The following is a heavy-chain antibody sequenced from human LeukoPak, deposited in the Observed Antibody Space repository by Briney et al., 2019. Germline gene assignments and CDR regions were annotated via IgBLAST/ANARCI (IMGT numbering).Heavy chain of an antibody. D-gene: IGHD3-10*01. V-gene: IGHV4-34*01. Sequence: PSETLSLTCAVYSGSFSGYYWSWIRQPPGKGLEWIGEINHSGSTNYNPSLKSRVTISVDTSKNQFSLKLSSVTAADTAVYYCARGARYYGSGTVGNYYYYMDVWGKGTTVTVSS. CDR3: ARGARYYGSGTVGNYYYYMDV. CDR1: SGSFSGYY. J-gene: IGHJ6*03. CDR2: INHSGST.